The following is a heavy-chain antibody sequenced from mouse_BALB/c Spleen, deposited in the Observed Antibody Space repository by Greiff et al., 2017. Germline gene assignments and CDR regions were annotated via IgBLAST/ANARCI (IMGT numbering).Heavy chain of an antibody. D-gene: IGHD2-2*01. Sequence: QVQLKQSGAELMKPGASVKISCKATGYTFSSYWIEWVKQRPGHGLEWIGEILPGSGSTNYNEKFKGKATFTADTSSNTAYMQLSSLTSEDSAVYYCAHYGYDGGYFDVWGAGTTVTVSS. CDR2: ILPGSGST. CDR1: GYTFSSYW. J-gene: IGHJ1*01. V-gene: IGHV1-9*01. CDR3: AHYGYDGGYFDV.